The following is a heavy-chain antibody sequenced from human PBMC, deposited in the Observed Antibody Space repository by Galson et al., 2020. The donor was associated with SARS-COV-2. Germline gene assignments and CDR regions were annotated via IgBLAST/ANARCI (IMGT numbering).Heavy chain of an antibody. CDR1: GGSISSSSYY. J-gene: IGHJ6*03. V-gene: IGHV4-39*07. Sequence: VSGGSISSSSYYWGWIRQPPGKGLEWIGSIYYSGSTYYNPSLKSRVTISVDTSKNQFSLKLSSVTAADTAVYYCARVIDYYDSSGYYHYYYYYYMDVWGKGTTVTVSS. CDR3: ARVIDYYDSSGYYHYYYYYYMDV. D-gene: IGHD3-22*01. CDR2: IYYSGST.